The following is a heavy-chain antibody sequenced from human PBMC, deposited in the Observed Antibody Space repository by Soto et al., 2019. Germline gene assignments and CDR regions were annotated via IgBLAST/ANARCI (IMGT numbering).Heavy chain of an antibody. CDR1: GGSVNSYY. J-gene: IGHJ5*02. D-gene: IGHD6-19*01. CDR2: IYYSGST. Sequence: SETTSLTCTVSGGSVNSYYWSWIRQPPGKGLEWIGYIYYSGSTNYNPSLKSRVTISVDTSKNQFSLKLSSVTAADTAVYYCARLSSGKNWFDPWGQGTLVTVSS. V-gene: IGHV4-59*08. CDR3: ARLSSGKNWFDP.